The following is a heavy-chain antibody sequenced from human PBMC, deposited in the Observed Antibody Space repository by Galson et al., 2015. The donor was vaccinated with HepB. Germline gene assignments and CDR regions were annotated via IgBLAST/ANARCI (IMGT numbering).Heavy chain of an antibody. V-gene: IGHV4-34*01. J-gene: IGHJ4*02. CDR3: ARSGHDYGDPRDY. CDR2: INHSGST. CDR1: GGSFSGYY. Sequence: ETLSLTCAVYGGSFSGYYWSWIRQPPGKGLEWIGEINHSGSTNYNPSLKSRVTISVDTSKNQFSLKLSSVTAADTAVYYCARSGHDYGDPRDYWGQGTLVTVSS. D-gene: IGHD4-17*01.